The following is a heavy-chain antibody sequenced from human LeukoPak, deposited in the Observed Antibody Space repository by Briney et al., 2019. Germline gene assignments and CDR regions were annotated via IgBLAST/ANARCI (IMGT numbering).Heavy chain of an antibody. D-gene: IGHD6-6*01. CDR3: ARVGGQLGFDY. V-gene: IGHV3-30*03. Sequence: GGSLRLSCAASGFTFSSYGMHWVRQAPGKGLEWVAIISYDGNIKFYADSVKGRFTISRDNSKNTLFLQMNSLRAEDTAVYYCARVGGQLGFDYWGQGTLVTVSS. CDR2: ISYDGNIK. CDR1: GFTFSSYG. J-gene: IGHJ4*02.